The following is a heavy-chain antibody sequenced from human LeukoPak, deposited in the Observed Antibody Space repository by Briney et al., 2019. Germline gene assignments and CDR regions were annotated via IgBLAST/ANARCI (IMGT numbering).Heavy chain of an antibody. CDR3: ACILAGTGDY. J-gene: IGHJ4*02. CDR1: GFTFGDYA. D-gene: IGHD6-13*01. V-gene: IGHV3-49*03. Sequence: GGSLRLSCTASGFTFGDYAMSWFRQAPGKGLEWVGFIRSKAYGGTTEYAASVKGRFTISRDDSKLIAYLQMNSLKTEDTAVYYCACILAGTGDYWGQGALVTVSS. CDR2: IRSKAYGGTT.